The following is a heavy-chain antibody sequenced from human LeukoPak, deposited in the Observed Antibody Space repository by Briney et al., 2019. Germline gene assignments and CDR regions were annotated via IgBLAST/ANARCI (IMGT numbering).Heavy chain of an antibody. V-gene: IGHV5-51*01. D-gene: IGHD2-2*01. Sequence: GESLKISCKGSGYSFTSYWSGWVRQMPGKGLEGMGIIYPGDSDTRYSPSFQGQVTMSADKSISTAYLQWSSLKASDTAMYYCARHRGAIVVVPAATSTNFYGMDVWGQGTTVTVSS. CDR1: GYSFTSYW. J-gene: IGHJ6*02. CDR3: ARHRGAIVVVPAATSTNFYGMDV. CDR2: IYPGDSDT.